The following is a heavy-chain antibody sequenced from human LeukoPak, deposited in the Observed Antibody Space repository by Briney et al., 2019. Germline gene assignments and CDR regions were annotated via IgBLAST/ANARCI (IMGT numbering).Heavy chain of an antibody. J-gene: IGHJ4*02. CDR3: ARGVITMVRGTEGPYDY. V-gene: IGHV4-34*01. CDR2: INHSGST. Sequence: SETLSLTCAVYGGSFSGYYWSWIRQPPGKGLEWIGEINHSGSTNYNPSLKSRVTISVDTSKNQFSLKLSSVTAADTAVHYCARGVITMVRGTEGPYDYWGQGTLVTVSS. CDR1: GGSFSGYY. D-gene: IGHD3-10*01.